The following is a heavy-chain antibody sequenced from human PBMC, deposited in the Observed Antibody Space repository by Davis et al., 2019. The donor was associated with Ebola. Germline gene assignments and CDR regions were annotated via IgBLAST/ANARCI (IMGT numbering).Heavy chain of an antibody. CDR1: GGSISSSSYY. V-gene: IGHV4-39*01. D-gene: IGHD6-13*01. CDR3: ARGRSAAAGTYYYYYYGMDV. J-gene: IGHJ6*04. Sequence: MPSETLSLTCTVSGGSISSSSYYWGWIRQPPGKGLEWIGSIYYSGSTYYNPSLKSRVTISVDTSKNQFSLKLSSVTAADTAVYYCARGRSAAAGTYYYYYYGMDVWGKGTTVTVSS. CDR2: IYYSGST.